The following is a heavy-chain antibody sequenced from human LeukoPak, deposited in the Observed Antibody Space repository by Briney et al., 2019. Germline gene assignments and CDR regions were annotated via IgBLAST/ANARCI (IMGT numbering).Heavy chain of an antibody. Sequence: GGSLRLSCAASGFTFSSYAMSWVRQAPGKRLEWFSAISGSGGSTYYADPVKGRFTISTDNSTNKLYLQMSSLRAEDRAVDYCAGSKNVVVIFYWGQGSLVTVS. CDR3: AGSKNVVVIFY. J-gene: IGHJ4*02. D-gene: IGHD3-22*01. V-gene: IGHV3-23*01. CDR1: GFTFSSYA. CDR2: ISGSGGST.